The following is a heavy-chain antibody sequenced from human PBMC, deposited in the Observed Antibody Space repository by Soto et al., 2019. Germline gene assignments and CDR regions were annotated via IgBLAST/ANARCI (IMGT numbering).Heavy chain of an antibody. CDR2: ISSSSSYI. J-gene: IGHJ6*02. V-gene: IGHV3-21*01. CDR1: GFTFSSYS. CDR3: ASFWSGYYHPQYYYYGMDV. D-gene: IGHD3-3*01. Sequence: EVQLVESGGGLVKPGGSLRLSCAASGFTFSSYSMNRVRQAPGKGLEWVSSISSSSSYIYYADSVKGRFTISRDNAKNSLYLQMNSLRAEDTAVYYCASFWSGYYHPQYYYYGMDVWGQGTTVTVSS.